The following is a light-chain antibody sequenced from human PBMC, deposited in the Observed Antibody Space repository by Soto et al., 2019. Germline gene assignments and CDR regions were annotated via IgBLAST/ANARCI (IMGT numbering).Light chain of an antibody. CDR3: QKYSSVPV. V-gene: IGKV1-27*01. J-gene: IGKJ3*01. CDR1: QGIRNF. CDR2: AAS. Sequence: DIQMTQSPTSLSASVGDRVTITCRASQGIRNFVAWYQQKPGKAPKLLIYAASTVQSGVPSRFSGSGSGTDFTLTINSLQPDDVATYSCQKYSSVPVFGPGTKVEI.